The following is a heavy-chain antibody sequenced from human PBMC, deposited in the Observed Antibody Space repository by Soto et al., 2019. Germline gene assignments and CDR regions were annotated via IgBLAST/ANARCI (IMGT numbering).Heavy chain of an antibody. J-gene: IGHJ5*02. CDR2: INHSGST. V-gene: IGHV4-34*01. CDR3: ARVGPYCGGDCYSPPP. Sequence: SETLSPTCAVYGGSFSGYYWSWIRQPPGKGLEWIGEINHSGSTYYNPSLKSRVTISVDASENHFSLKLSSVTAADTAVYYCARVGPYCGGDCYSPPPWGQGTLVTVSS. CDR1: GGSFSGYY. D-gene: IGHD2-21*02.